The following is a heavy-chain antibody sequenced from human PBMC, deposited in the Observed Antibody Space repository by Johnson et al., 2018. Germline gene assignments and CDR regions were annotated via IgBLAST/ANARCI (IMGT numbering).Heavy chain of an antibody. CDR2: ISSSSSYI. V-gene: IGHV3-21*01. CDR1: GFTFSSYS. CDR3: ARSQSAYYGDYVGAEYVQH. J-gene: IGHJ1*01. D-gene: IGHD4-17*01. Sequence: VQLVESGGGLVKPGGSLRLSCAASGFTFSSYSMNWVRQAPGKGLEWVSSISSSSSYIYNADSMKGRFTISRDNAKNSLHLQMNSLRAEDTAVYYCARSQSAYYGDYVGAEYVQHWGQGTLVTVSS.